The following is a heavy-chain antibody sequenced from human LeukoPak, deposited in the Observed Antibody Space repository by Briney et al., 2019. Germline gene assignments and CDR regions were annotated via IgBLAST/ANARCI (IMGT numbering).Heavy chain of an antibody. V-gene: IGHV3-30*18. CDR1: GFTFSSYG. Sequence: GGSLRLSCAASGFTFSSYGMHWVRQAPGKGLEWVAVISYDGSNKYYADSVKGRFTISRDNSKNTLYLQMNSLRAEDTAVYYCAKDPEGFGYSSGCPDYWGQGTLVTVSS. CDR3: AKDPEGFGYSSGCPDY. J-gene: IGHJ4*02. CDR2: ISYDGSNK. D-gene: IGHD6-19*01.